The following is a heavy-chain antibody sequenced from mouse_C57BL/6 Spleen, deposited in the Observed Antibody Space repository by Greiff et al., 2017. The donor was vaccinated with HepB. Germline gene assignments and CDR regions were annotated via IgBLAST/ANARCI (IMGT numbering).Heavy chain of an antibody. CDR2: IYPGSGST. J-gene: IGHJ4*01. D-gene: IGHD1-1*02. CDR1: GYTFTSYW. Sequence: QVQLQQPGAELVKPGASVKMSCKASGYTFTSYWITWVKQRPGQGLEWIGDIYPGSGSTNYNEKFKSKATLTVDTSSSTAYMQLSSLTSEDSAVYYCARGEEGGSPYYYAMDYWGQGTSVTVSS. V-gene: IGHV1-55*01. CDR3: ARGEEGGSPYYYAMDY.